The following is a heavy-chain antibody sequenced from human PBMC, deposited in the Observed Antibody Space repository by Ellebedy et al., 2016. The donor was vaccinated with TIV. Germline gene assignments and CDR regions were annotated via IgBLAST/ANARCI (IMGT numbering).Heavy chain of an antibody. CDR3: ARTVMTTVTTRWFDP. Sequence: SETLSLTXTVSGGSISSYYWSWIRQPPGKGLEWIGYIYYSGSTNYNPSLKSRVTISVDTSKNQFSLKLSSVTAADTAVYYCARTVMTTVTTRWFDPWGQGTLVTVSS. J-gene: IGHJ5*02. D-gene: IGHD4-17*01. V-gene: IGHV4-59*08. CDR2: IYYSGST. CDR1: GGSISSYY.